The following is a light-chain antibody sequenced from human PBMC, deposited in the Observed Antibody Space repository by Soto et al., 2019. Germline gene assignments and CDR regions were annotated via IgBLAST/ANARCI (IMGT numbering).Light chain of an antibody. J-gene: IGKJ5*01. CDR2: GTS. Sequence: EIGLTQSPGTLSLSPGERATFSCRASQSVSSNYLAWYQQKPGQAPRLLIYGTSSRATGIPDRFSGSGSGTTFTLTISRLEPEDFAVYYCQQYGTSPITFGQGTRLEIK. CDR3: QQYGTSPIT. CDR1: QSVSSNY. V-gene: IGKV3-20*01.